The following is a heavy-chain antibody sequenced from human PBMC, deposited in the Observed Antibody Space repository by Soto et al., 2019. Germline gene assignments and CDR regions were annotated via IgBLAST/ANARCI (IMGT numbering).Heavy chain of an antibody. CDR2: INVDDST. J-gene: IGHJ4*02. V-gene: IGHV3-23*01. CDR1: GFTFSAYA. Sequence: GGSLRLSCAASGFTFSAYAMSWVRQAPGKGLEWVSSINVDDSTYYADSVKGRFTISRGNSKSTVFLELSSLRVEDTATFYCAKNYYFDHWGQGTQVTVSS. CDR3: AKNYYFDH.